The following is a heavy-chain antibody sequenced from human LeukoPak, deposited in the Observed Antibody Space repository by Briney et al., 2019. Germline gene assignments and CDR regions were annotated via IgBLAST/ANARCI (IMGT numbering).Heavy chain of an antibody. CDR1: GYTCTSYD. J-gene: IGHJ5*02. Sequence: GASVKVSCMASGYTCTSYDINWVRQDTGQGLEWMGWMNPNSGNTGYAQKFQGRVTITRNTSISTAYMELSSLRSEDTAVYYCARGRTYYDFWSGSGANWFDPWGQGTLVTVSS. CDR3: ARGRTYYDFWSGSGANWFDP. CDR2: MNPNSGNT. V-gene: IGHV1-8*03. D-gene: IGHD3-3*01.